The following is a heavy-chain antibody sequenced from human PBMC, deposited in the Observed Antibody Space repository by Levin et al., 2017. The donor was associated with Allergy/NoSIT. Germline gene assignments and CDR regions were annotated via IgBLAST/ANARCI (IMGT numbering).Heavy chain of an antibody. V-gene: IGHV1-3*01. CDR3: ARGIRGAWSNDAFDI. D-gene: IGHD4/OR15-4a*01. CDR2: INAGNGNT. CDR1: GYTFTSYA. J-gene: IGHJ3*02. Sequence: GGSLRLSCKASGYTFTSYAMHWVRQAPGQRLEWMGWINAGNGNTKYSQKFQGRVTITRDTSASTAYMELSSLRSEDTAVYYCARGIRGAWSNDAFDIWGQGTMVTVSS.